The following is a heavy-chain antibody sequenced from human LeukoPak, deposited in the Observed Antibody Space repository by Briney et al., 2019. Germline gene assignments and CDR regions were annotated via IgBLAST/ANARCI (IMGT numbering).Heavy chain of an antibody. Sequence: PSETLSLTCAAYGGSFSGYYWSWVRQPPGKGLEWIGEINHSGSTNYNPSLKSRVTISVDTSKNQFSLKLSSLTSADTAVYYCARGSVVAVAGTTRPNSVDPWGQGTLVTVSS. CDR2: INHSGST. CDR1: GGSFSGYY. D-gene: IGHD6-19*01. V-gene: IGHV4-34*01. J-gene: IGHJ5*02. CDR3: ARGSVVAVAGTTRPNSVDP.